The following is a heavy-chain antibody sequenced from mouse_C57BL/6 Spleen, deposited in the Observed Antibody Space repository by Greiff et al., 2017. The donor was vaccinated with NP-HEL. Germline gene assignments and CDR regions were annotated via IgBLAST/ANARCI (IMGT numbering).Heavy chain of an antibody. CDR2: IYPGDGDT. Sequence: QVQLQQSGAELVKPGASVKISCKASGYAFSSYWMNWVKQRPGKGLEWIGQIYPGDGDTNYNGKFKGKATLTADKSSSTAYMQLSSLTSEDSAVYFCARSEVTAQATWFAYWGQGTLVTVSA. CDR1: GYAFSSYW. CDR3: ARSEVTAQATWFAY. D-gene: IGHD3-2*02. V-gene: IGHV1-80*01. J-gene: IGHJ3*01.